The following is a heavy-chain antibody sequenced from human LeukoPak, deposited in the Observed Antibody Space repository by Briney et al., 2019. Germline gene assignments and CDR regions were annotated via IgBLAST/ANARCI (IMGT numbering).Heavy chain of an antibody. Sequence: GASVKVSCKASGGTFSSYAISWVRQAPGQGLEWMGIINPSGGSTSYAQKFQGRVTMTRDMSTSTVYMELSSLRSEDTAVYYCARYCSSTSCYVDYWGQGTLVTVSS. CDR1: GGTFSSYA. V-gene: IGHV1-46*01. J-gene: IGHJ4*02. CDR3: ARYCSSTSCYVDY. CDR2: INPSGGST. D-gene: IGHD2-2*01.